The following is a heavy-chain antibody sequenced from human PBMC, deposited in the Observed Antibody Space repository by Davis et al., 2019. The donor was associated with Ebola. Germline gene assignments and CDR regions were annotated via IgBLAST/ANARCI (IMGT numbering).Heavy chain of an antibody. CDR2: IYYSGST. J-gene: IGHJ5*02. Sequence: SETLSLTCTVSGGSISSYYWSWIRQPPGKGLEWIGYIYYSGSTNYNPSLKSRVTISVDTSKNQFSLKLSSVTAADTAVYYCARGLRYSSSWYPTHNWFDPWGQGTLVTVSS. D-gene: IGHD6-13*01. CDR3: ARGLRYSSSWYPTHNWFDP. V-gene: IGHV4-59*12. CDR1: GGSISSYY.